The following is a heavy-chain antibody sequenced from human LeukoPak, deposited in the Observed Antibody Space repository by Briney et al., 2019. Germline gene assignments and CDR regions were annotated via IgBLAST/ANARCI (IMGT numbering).Heavy chain of an antibody. J-gene: IGHJ4*02. CDR1: GYSFTSYW. Sequence: GESLKISCKGSGYSFTSYWIGWVRQMPGTGLEWMGIIYPGDSDARYSPSFQGQVTISADKSISTAYLQWNSLKASDTAMYYCAGRKYCSSTSCPFDYWGQGTLVTVSS. V-gene: IGHV5-51*01. CDR3: AGRKYCSSTSCPFDY. CDR2: IYPGDSDA. D-gene: IGHD2-2*01.